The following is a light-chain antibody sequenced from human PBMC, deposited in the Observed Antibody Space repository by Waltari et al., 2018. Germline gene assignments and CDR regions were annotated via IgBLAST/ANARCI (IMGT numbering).Light chain of an antibody. Sequence: QSVLTQPPSASGPPGQTATISCSGSTSNIGSNTVHWYQQLPGTAPKLLTQSNNQRPSGVPDRFSGSKSGTSASLIISGLQSEDEAEYFCAAWDDSLKAVLFGGGTKLTVL. CDR2: SNN. CDR3: AAWDDSLKAVL. J-gene: IGLJ2*01. CDR1: TSNIGSNT. V-gene: IGLV1-44*01.